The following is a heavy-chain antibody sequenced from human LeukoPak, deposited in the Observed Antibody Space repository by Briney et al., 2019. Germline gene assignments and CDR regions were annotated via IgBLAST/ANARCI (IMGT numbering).Heavy chain of an antibody. J-gene: IGHJ5*02. CDR2: INHSGST. CDR1: GGSFSGYY. V-gene: IGHV4-34*01. CDR3: ARRVPLRQWFDP. Sequence: KTSETLSLTCAVYGGSFSGYYWSWIRQPPGKGLEWIGEINHSGSTNYNPSLKSRVTISVDTSKNQFSLKLSSVTAADTAVYYCARRVPLRQWFDPWGQGILVTVSS. D-gene: IGHD3-10*01.